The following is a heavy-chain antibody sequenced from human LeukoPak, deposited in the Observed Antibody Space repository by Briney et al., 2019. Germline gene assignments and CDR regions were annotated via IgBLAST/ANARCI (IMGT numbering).Heavy chain of an antibody. Sequence: QPGRSLRLSCAASGFTFSSYAMHWVRQVLGKGLEWVAIISYDGNNKYYADSVKGRFTISRDNSKNTVFLQMNSLRAEDTAVYYCAKWGDYDVLTGYYVSDYWGQGTLVTVSS. D-gene: IGHD3-9*01. CDR3: AKWGDYDVLTGYYVSDY. J-gene: IGHJ4*02. V-gene: IGHV3-30-3*02. CDR1: GFTFSSYA. CDR2: ISYDGNNK.